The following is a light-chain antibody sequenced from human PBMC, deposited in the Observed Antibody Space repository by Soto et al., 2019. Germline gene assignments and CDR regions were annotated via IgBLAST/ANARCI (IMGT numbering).Light chain of an antibody. CDR2: GAS. Sequence: EIVLTQSPGTLSLSPGERATLSCRASQSVSSSYLAWYQQKPGQAPRLLIYGASSRATGIPDRFSGSGSGTDFTLTISRLEPEDFAVYYCQQYASSLYTFGQGTKLEIK. CDR3: QQYASSLYT. V-gene: IGKV3-20*01. CDR1: QSVSSSY. J-gene: IGKJ2*01.